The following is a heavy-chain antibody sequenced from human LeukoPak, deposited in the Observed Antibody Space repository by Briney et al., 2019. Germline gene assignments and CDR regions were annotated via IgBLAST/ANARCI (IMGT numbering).Heavy chain of an antibody. CDR2: IYYSGST. V-gene: IGHV4-39*01. CDR3: ARLYGDHTYYFDY. D-gene: IGHD4-17*01. J-gene: IGHJ4*02. Sequence: SETLSLTCTVSGGSISSTSYYWGWIRQPPGKGLEWIGNIYYSGSTYYNPSLKSRVTISVDTSKNQFSLKLSSVTAADTAVYYCARLYGDHTYYFDYWGQGTLVTVSS. CDR1: GGSISSTSYY.